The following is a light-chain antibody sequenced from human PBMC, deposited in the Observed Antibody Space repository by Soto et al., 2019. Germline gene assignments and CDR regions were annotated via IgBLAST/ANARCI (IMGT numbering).Light chain of an antibody. CDR1: QSVSSSY. Sequence: EIVLTQSPGTLSLSPGERATLSCRAGQSVSSSYLAWYQQKPGQAPRLLIYGASGRATGIPDRFSGSGSGTDFTLTISRLEPEDFAVYYCQQYGSSPVTFGGGTKVDIK. J-gene: IGKJ4*01. CDR2: GAS. CDR3: QQYGSSPVT. V-gene: IGKV3-20*01.